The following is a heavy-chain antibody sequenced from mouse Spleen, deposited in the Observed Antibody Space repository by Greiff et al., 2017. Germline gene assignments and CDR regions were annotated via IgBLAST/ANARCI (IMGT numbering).Heavy chain of an antibody. D-gene: IGHD2-10*02. J-gene: IGHJ4*01. V-gene: IGHV3-8*02. CDR2: ISYSGST. CDR1: GDSITSGY. CDR3: AMYGNRRGYAMDY. Sequence: EVHLVESGPSLVKPSQTLSLTCSVTGDSITSGYWNWIRKFPGNKLEYMGYISYSGSTYYNPSLKSRISITRDTSKNQYYLQLNSVTTEDTATYYCAMYGNRRGYAMDYWGQGTSVTVSS.